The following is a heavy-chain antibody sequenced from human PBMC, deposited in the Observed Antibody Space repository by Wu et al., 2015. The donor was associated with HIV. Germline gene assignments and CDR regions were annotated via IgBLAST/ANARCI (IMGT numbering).Heavy chain of an antibody. CDR1: GYTFTSYG. D-gene: IGHD1-1*01. V-gene: IGHV1-18*01. J-gene: IGHJ5*02. CDR2: ISAYNGNT. Sequence: QVQLVQSGAEVKKPGASVKVSCKASGYTFTSYGISWVRQAPGQGLEWMGWISAYNGNTNYAQKLQGRVTMTTDTSTSTAYMELRSLRSDDTAVYYCAREVGERRPWDDSGGKNWFDPWGQGTLVTVSS. CDR3: AREVGERRPWDDSGGKNWFDP.